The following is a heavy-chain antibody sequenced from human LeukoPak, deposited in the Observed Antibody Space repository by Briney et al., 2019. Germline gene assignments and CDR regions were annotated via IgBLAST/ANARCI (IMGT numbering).Heavy chain of an antibody. CDR3: ARSVYSYDAFDI. V-gene: IGHV1-69*04. Sequence: GASVKVSCKASGGTFSSYAIGWVRQAPGQGLEWMGRIIPILGIANYAQKFQGRVTITADKSTSTAYMELSSLRSEDTAVYYCARSVYSYDAFDIWGQGTMVTVSS. D-gene: IGHD5-18*01. CDR2: IIPILGIA. CDR1: GGTFSSYA. J-gene: IGHJ3*02.